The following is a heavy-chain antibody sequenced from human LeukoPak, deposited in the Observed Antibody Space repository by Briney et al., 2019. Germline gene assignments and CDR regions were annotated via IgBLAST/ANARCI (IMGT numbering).Heavy chain of an antibody. CDR3: ARDPDYGAPY. CDR2: ITSSGATT. D-gene: IGHD4/OR15-4a*01. Sequence: GGSLRLSCSASGFSFTDYYMSWFRLSPDKGLEWIAYITSSGATTKYADSVKGRFTISRVNAKNSLYLQMNSLRPDDTAVYYCARDPDYGAPYWGQGTLVTVSS. J-gene: IGHJ4*02. V-gene: IGHV3-11*01. CDR1: GFSFTDYY.